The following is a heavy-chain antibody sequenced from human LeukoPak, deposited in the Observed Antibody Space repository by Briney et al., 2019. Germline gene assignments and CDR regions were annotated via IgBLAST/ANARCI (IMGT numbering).Heavy chain of an antibody. CDR2: INSSSSSI. J-gene: IGHJ4*02. D-gene: IGHD6-19*01. V-gene: IGHV3-21*01. CDR3: ARDRSSGGYDY. CDR1: GFTFSSYS. Sequence: VGSLRLSCAASGFTFSSYSMNWVRQAPGKGLEWVSSINSSSSSIYYADSVKGRFTISRDNAKNSPYLQMNSLRAEDTAVYYCARDRSSGGYDYWGQGTLVTVSS.